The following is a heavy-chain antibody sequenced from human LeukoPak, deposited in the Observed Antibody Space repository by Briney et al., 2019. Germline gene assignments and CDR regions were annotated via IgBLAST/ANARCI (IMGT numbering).Heavy chain of an antibody. CDR3: ARDRLQLQS. D-gene: IGHD1-1*01. V-gene: IGHV4-59*01. Sequence: SETLSLTCTVSGGSISSFYWSWIRQPPGKGLEWIGYIYYTGSTNYNPSLKSRVTISVDTSKNQFSLKLSSVTAADTAVYYCARDRLQLQSWGQGTLVTVSS. CDR1: GGSISSFY. J-gene: IGHJ5*02. CDR2: IYYTGST.